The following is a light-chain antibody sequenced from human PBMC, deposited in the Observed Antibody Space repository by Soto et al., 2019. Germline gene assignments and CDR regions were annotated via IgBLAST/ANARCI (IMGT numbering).Light chain of an antibody. V-gene: IGKV3D-15*01. J-gene: IGKJ2*01. Sequence: ETVMTQSPATLSVSPGERVTLSCRASASVSSNLAWYQQHPGQAPRLLIYGATGRATGLPARFSGSGSGTEFTLTISSLQSEDFAVYYCRQSNEWPHTFGQGTKLEI. CDR2: GAT. CDR3: RQSNEWPHT. CDR1: ASVSSN.